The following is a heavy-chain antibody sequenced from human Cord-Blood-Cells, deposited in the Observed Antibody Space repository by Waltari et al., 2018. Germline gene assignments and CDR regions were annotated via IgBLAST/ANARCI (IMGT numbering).Heavy chain of an antibody. D-gene: IGHD6-6*01. V-gene: IGHV1-24*01. Sequence: QVQLVQSGAEVKKAGASVKVSCKVSGYTLTELSMHWVRQAPGNGLEWMGGFEPEDGETIYAQKFQGRVTMTEDTSTDTAYMELSSLRSEDTAVYYCATDRSLVAARPMWFWGFDYWGQGTLVTVSS. CDR1: GYTLTELS. CDR3: ATDRSLVAARPMWFWGFDY. J-gene: IGHJ4*02. CDR2: FEPEDGET.